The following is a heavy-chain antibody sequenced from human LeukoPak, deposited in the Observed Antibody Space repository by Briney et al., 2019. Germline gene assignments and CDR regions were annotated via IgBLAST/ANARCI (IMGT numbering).Heavy chain of an antibody. Sequence: RSGGSLRLSCAASGFTFSNYAMSWVRQAPGKGLEWVSAISGSGGSTYYADSVKGRFTISRDNSKNTLYLQMNSLRAEDTAVYYCAKDKSGIQLWVTFLDYWGQGTLVTVSS. CDR2: ISGSGGST. D-gene: IGHD5-18*01. V-gene: IGHV3-23*01. CDR3: AKDKSGIQLWVTFLDY. J-gene: IGHJ4*02. CDR1: GFTFSNYA.